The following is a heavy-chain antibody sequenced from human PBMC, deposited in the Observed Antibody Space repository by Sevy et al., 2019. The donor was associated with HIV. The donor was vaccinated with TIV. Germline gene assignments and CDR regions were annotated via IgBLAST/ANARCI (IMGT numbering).Heavy chain of an antibody. D-gene: IGHD3-3*01. CDR3: ARDPSERFLEWSLGFYYMDV. J-gene: IGHJ6*03. Sequence: GGSLRLSCAASGFTFSSYSMNWVRQAPEKGLEWVSSISSSSFYVYYADSVKGRFTISRDNAKNSLYLQMNSLRAEDTAVYYCARDPSERFLEWSLGFYYMDVWGKGTTVTVSS. CDR2: ISSSSFYV. V-gene: IGHV3-21*01. CDR1: GFTFSSYS.